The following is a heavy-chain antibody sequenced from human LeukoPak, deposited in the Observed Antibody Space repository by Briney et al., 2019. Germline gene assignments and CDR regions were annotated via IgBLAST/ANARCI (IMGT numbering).Heavy chain of an antibody. V-gene: IGHV4-4*09. CDR1: GGSISSYY. Sequence: PSEPLSLTCTASGGSISSYYWSWIRQPPGKGLEWIGYIYTSGSTNYNPSLKSRVTISVDTSKNQFSLKLSSVTAADTAVYYCARSQPWFDPWGQGTLVTVSS. CDR3: ARSQPWFDP. D-gene: IGHD1-1*01. J-gene: IGHJ5*02. CDR2: IYTSGST.